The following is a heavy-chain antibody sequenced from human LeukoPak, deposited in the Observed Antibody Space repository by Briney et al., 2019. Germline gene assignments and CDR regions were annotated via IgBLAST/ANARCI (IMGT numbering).Heavy chain of an antibody. V-gene: IGHV3-23*01. CDR3: ARDPDCSSGICYTFFDY. CDR1: GFTFSNHA. D-gene: IGHD2-8*01. CDR2: LSGSGGST. J-gene: IGHJ4*02. Sequence: GGSLSLSCAASGFTFSNHAMRWVRQAPGKGLEWVSALSGSGGSTYYADSVKGRFTISRDNSKNTLYLQMNSLRAENTAVYYCARDPDCSSGICYTFFDYWGQGTLVTVSS.